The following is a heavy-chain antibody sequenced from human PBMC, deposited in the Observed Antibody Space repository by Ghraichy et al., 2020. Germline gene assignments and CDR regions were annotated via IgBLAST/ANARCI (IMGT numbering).Heavy chain of an antibody. Sequence: ETLSLTCAVYGGSFSGYYWSWIRQPPGKGLEWIGEINHSGSTNYNPSLKSRVTISVDTSKNQFSLKLSSVTAADTAVYYCARGSGNGGFDYWGQGTLVTVSS. CDR2: INHSGST. CDR1: GGSFSGYY. D-gene: IGHD2-8*01. J-gene: IGHJ4*02. V-gene: IGHV4-34*01. CDR3: ARGSGNGGFDY.